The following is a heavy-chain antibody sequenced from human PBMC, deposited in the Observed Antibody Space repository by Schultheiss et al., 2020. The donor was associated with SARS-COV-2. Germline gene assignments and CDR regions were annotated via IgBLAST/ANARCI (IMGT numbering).Heavy chain of an antibody. CDR1: GGSFSSYY. CDR2: INHSGST. Sequence: SETLSLTCAVYGGSFSSYYWGWIRQPPGKGLEWIGEINHSGSTNYNPSLKSRVIISVDTSKNQFSLKVKSVTAADTAVYYCARVQPHSIAHWGQGTLVTVSS. CDR3: ARVQPHSIAH. V-gene: IGHV4-34*01. J-gene: IGHJ4*02. D-gene: IGHD2-21*01.